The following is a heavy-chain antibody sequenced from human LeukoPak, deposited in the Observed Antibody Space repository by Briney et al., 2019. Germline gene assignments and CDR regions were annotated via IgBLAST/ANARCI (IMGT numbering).Heavy chain of an antibody. D-gene: IGHD3-22*01. J-gene: IGHJ4*02. CDR1: GGSISSYY. CDR2: IYYSGST. V-gene: IGHV4-59*01. CDR3: AAADYYDSSGYYY. Sequence: SETLSLTCTVSGGSISSYYWSWIRQPPGKGLEYIGYIYYSGSTNYNPSLKSRVTISVDTSKNQFSLKLSSVTAADTAVYYCAAADYYDSSGYYYWGQGTLVTVSS.